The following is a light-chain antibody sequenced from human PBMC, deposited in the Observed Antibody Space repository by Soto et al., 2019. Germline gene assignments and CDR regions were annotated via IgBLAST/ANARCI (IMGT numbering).Light chain of an antibody. CDR1: SSNIGAGYE. V-gene: IGLV1-40*01. Sequence: QSVLTQPPSVSEAPGQRVTISCTGSSSNIGAGYEAHWYQQVPGTAPKLLIYENNNRPSGVPDRFSGSKSGTSASLAITGLQAEDEAEYYCQSYDSSLSGYVFGTGTKVTV. CDR2: ENN. CDR3: QSYDSSLSGYV. J-gene: IGLJ1*01.